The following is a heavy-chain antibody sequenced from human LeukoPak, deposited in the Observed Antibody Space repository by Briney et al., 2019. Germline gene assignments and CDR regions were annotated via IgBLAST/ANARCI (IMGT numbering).Heavy chain of an antibody. D-gene: IGHD2-2*01. CDR1: GGSISSGSYY. J-gene: IGHJ5*02. Sequence: SETLSLTCTVSGGSISSGSYYRSWIRQPAGKGLEWIGRIYTSGSTNYNPSLKSRVTISVDTSKNQFSLKLSSVTAADTAVYYCARDRYCSSTSCHMKYNWFDPWGQGTLVTVSS. V-gene: IGHV4-61*02. CDR3: ARDRYCSSTSCHMKYNWFDP. CDR2: IYTSGST.